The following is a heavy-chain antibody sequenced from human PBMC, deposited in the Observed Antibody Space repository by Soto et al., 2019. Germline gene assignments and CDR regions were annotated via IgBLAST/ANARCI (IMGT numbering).Heavy chain of an antibody. CDR1: GFTFSSYA. J-gene: IGHJ6*02. CDR2: ISSNGGST. CDR3: LLTYYDFWSGYTHPYYYYGMDV. V-gene: IGHV3-64D*08. Sequence: GGSLRLSCSASGFTFSSYAMHWVRQAPGKGLEYVSAISSNGGSTYYADSVKGRFTISRDNSKNTLYLQMSSLRAEDTAVYYCLLTYYDFWSGYTHPYYYYGMDVWGQGITVTVSS. D-gene: IGHD3-3*01.